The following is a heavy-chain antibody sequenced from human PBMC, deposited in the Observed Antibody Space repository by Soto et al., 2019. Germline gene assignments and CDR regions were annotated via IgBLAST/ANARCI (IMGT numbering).Heavy chain of an antibody. D-gene: IGHD3-22*01. CDR3: ARDKGRLLPQYYYYYGMDV. J-gene: IGHJ6*02. CDR1: GFTFSSYS. Sequence: PVGSLRLSCAASGFTFSSYSMNWVRQAPGKGLEWVSSISSSSSYIYYADSVKGRFTISRDNAKNSLYLQMNSLTAEDTAVYYCARDKGRLLPQYYYYYGMDVWGQGTTVTVSS. V-gene: IGHV3-21*01. CDR2: ISSSSSYI.